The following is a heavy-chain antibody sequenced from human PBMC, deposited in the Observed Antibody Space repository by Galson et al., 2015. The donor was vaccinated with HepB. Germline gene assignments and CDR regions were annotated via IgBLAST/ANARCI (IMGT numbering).Heavy chain of an antibody. J-gene: IGHJ3*02. Sequence: ETLSLTCTVSGGSISSYYWSWIRQPAGKGLEWIGRFYSSGSTNYNPSLKSRVTMSVDSSKNHFSLKLSSVTAADTAVYYCARTVYFYGSGMYAFDIWGQGTMVTVSS. CDR2: FYSSGST. V-gene: IGHV4-4*07. CDR1: GGSISSYY. D-gene: IGHD3-10*01. CDR3: ARTVYFYGSGMYAFDI.